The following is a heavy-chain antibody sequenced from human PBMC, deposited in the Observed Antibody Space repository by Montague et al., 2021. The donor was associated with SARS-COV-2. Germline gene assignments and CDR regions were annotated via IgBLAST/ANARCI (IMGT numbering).Heavy chain of an antibody. D-gene: IGHD6-13*01. CDR1: GGYISSGSYY. J-gene: IGHJ5*02. CDR2: IYASGST. CDR3: ARDLSSSWSYWFDP. Sequence: TLSLTCTVSGGYISSGSYYWSWLRQPAGRGMEWIGRIYASGSTKYNPSLKSRVTISVDTSKNQFSLKVSSVTAADTAVYYCARDLSSSWSYWFDPGGQGTLVTVSS. V-gene: IGHV4-61*02.